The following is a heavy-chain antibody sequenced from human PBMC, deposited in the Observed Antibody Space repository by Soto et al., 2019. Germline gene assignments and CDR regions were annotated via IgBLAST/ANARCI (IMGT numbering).Heavy chain of an antibody. CDR3: ARVVVGIVVVPAAPYWYFDL. D-gene: IGHD2-2*01. CDR1: GGSISSGGYY. CDR2: IYYSGST. Sequence: QVQLQESGPGLVKPSQTLSLTCTVSGGSISSGGYYWSWIRQHPGKGLEWIGYIYYSGSTYYNPSLKSRVTISVDTSKNQFSLKLSSVTAADTAVYYCARVVVGIVVVPAAPYWYFDLWGRGTLVTVSS. V-gene: IGHV4-31*03. J-gene: IGHJ2*01.